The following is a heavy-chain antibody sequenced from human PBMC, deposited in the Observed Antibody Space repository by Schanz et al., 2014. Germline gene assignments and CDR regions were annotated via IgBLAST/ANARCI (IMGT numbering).Heavy chain of an antibody. D-gene: IGHD5-12*01. CDR3: ARDGGRDGYNLAFDV. CDR1: GFTVNTNY. V-gene: IGHV3-53*01. CDR2: MYINSGSA. J-gene: IGHJ3*01. Sequence: EVQLVESGGGLIQPGGSLRLSCAVSGFTVNTNYMSWVRQAPGKGLEWLSSMYINSGSAQYADSVKGRFIISRDSSKNTLFLQMNSLRAEDTAVYFCARDGGRDGYNLAFDVWGQGTLVTVSS.